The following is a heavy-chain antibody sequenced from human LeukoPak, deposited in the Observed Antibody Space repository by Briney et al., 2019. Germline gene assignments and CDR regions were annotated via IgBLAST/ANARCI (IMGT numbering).Heavy chain of an antibody. CDR1: GFTFSTYW. D-gene: IGHD2-21*02. CDR3: ARDVGDL. Sequence: GGSLRLSCAPSGFTFSTYWMGWVRQATGKGLEWLANINQGGSEKYYVDSVKGRFTISRDNAKNSLFLQMNSLRAEDTAVYYCARDVGDLWGQGTLVTVSS. CDR2: INQGGSEK. J-gene: IGHJ4*02. V-gene: IGHV3-7*01.